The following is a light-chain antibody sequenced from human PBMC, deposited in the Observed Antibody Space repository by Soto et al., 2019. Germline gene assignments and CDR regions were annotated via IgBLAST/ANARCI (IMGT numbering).Light chain of an antibody. CDR3: QHYNNWPRT. V-gene: IGKV3-15*01. J-gene: IGKJ1*01. Sequence: IVLTQSPDTLSLSPGERATLSCRASQSVSSSYLAWYQQKPGQAPRLLIYGASSRATGIPARFSGSGSGTEFTLTISGLQSEDFAVYYCQHYNNWPRTFGQGTKVDI. CDR1: QSVSSSY. CDR2: GAS.